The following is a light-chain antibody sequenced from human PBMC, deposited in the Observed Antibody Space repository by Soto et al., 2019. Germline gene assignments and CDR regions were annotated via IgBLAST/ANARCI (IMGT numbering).Light chain of an antibody. V-gene: IGLV1-40*01. J-gene: IGLJ2*01. Sequence: QSVLTQPPSVSGAPGQRVTISCTGSSSNIGAGYDVHWYQQLPGTAPKLLIYGNSNRPSGVPDRFSGSKSGTSASLAITGLQAEDEPEYCQSYDSSLSVVFGGGTQLTVL. CDR3: QSYDSSLSVV. CDR2: GNS. CDR1: SSNIGAGYD.